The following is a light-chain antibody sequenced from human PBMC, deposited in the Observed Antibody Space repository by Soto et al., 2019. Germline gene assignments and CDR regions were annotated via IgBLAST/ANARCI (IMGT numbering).Light chain of an antibody. CDR2: SAS. J-gene: IGKJ4*01. CDR3: QQSYRLPLT. V-gene: IGKV1-39*01. CDR1: QRISAF. Sequence: DIQMTQSPSFVSAFVGESVTITCHASQRISAFLNWYHQKPGKAPKLLIYSASYLQSGVPSNFSGSGSGTDFTLSIVTLQPEDSGTYFCQQSYRLPLTFGGGTKVEI.